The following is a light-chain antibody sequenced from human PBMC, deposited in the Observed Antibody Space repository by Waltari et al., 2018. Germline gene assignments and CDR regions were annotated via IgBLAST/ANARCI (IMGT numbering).Light chain of an antibody. CDR3: QTWGTGIVV. CDR1: SGHSCYA. CDR2: LNSDGSH. Sequence: QLVLTQSPSASASLRASVTLTCPLSSGHSCYALAWHPEQPEKGPRYLMKLNSDGSHSKGGGIPDRFSGSSSGAERYLTISSLQSEDEADYYCQTWGTGIVVFGGGTKLTVL. V-gene: IGLV4-69*01. J-gene: IGLJ2*01.